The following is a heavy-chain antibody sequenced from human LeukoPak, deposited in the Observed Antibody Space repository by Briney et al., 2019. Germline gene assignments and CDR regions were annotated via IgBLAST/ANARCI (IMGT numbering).Heavy chain of an antibody. D-gene: IGHD3-3*02. CDR1: GFTFSSYW. J-gene: IGHJ4*02. CDR3: ARGHFLYYFDY. V-gene: IGHV3-7*01. CDR2: IKQDGSEK. Sequence: GGSLRLSCAASGFTFSSYWLSWVRQAPGKGLEWVANIKQDGSEKYYVDSVKGRFTISRDNAKNSLYLQMNSLRAEDTAVYYCARGHFLYYFDYWGQGTLVTVSS.